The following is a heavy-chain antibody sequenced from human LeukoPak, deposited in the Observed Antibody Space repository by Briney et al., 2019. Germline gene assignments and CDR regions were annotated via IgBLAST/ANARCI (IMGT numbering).Heavy chain of an antibody. Sequence: SETLSLICTVSGGSISSYCWSWIRQPPGKGLEWIGYIYYSGSTNYNPSLKSRVTISVDTSKNQFSLKLSSVTAADTAVYYCARGPSYYYDSKSDYWGQGTLVTVSS. V-gene: IGHV4-59*01. CDR3: ARGPSYYYDSKSDY. D-gene: IGHD3-22*01. CDR1: GGSISSYC. J-gene: IGHJ4*02. CDR2: IYYSGST.